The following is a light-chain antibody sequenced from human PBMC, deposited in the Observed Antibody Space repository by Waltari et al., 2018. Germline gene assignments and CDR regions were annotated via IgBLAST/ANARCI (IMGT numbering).Light chain of an antibody. V-gene: IGKV1-5*03. CDR3: QQYNTYPLT. CDR2: KAS. Sequence: DIQMTQSPSTLSASVGDRVTLTCRASQSVSTWFAWYQQKPGKAPRLLIYKASSLESGVPSRFSGSGSGTEFTLTISSLQPDDFATYFCQQYNTYPLTFGGGAKVEIK. CDR1: QSVSTW. J-gene: IGKJ4*01.